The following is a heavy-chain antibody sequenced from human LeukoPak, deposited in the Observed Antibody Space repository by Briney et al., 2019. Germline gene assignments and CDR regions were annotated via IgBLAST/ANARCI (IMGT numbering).Heavy chain of an antibody. V-gene: IGHV4-59*12. CDR3: ARDTRYYDNSGYYYFDY. CDR1: GGSISSYY. J-gene: IGHJ4*02. CDR2: ISYSGST. Sequence: SETLSLTCTVSGGSISSYYWSWIRQPPGKGLEWIGYISYSGSTNYNSSLKSRVTISVDTSKNQFSLKLSSVTAADTAVYYCARDTRYYDNSGYYYFDYWGRGTLVTVSS. D-gene: IGHD3-22*01.